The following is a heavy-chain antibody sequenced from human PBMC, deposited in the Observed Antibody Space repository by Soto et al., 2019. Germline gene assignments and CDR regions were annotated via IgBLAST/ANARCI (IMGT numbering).Heavy chain of an antibody. CDR1: GGTFSTYT. D-gene: IGHD2-2*01. Sequence: QVHLEQSGAEVKNPGSSVKVSCKAAGGTFSTYTLIWVRQAPGQGLEWMGRIIPMLTVTNSAQKFQGRVTLTADKSTSTAFMELTSLTSDDTAVYYCSIGSWSAETFDVWGQGKMVTVSS. CDR2: IIPMLTVT. J-gene: IGHJ3*01. CDR3: SIGSWSAETFDV. V-gene: IGHV1-69*02.